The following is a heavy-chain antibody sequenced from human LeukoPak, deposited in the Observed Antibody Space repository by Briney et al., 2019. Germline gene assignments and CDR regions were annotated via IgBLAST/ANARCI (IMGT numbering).Heavy chain of an antibody. CDR3: ARGPYGSGSYFDP. CDR2: ISSSGSTI. V-gene: IGHV3-48*04. Sequence: GGSLRLSCAASGFTFSSYAMSWVRQAPGKGLEWVSYISSSGSTIYYADSVKGRFTISRDNAKNSLYLQMNSLRAEDTAVYYCARGPYGSGSYFDPWGQGTLVTVSS. CDR1: GFTFSSYA. D-gene: IGHD3-10*01. J-gene: IGHJ5*02.